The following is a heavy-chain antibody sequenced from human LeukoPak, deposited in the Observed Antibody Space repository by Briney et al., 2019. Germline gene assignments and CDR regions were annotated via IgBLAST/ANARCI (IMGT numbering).Heavy chain of an antibody. J-gene: IGHJ6*03. CDR3: ARGVRIRYYYYMDA. Sequence: SETLSLTCAVYGGSFSGYYWSWLRQPPGKGLEWIGEINHSGSTNYNPSLKSRVTISVDTSKNQFSLKLSSVTAADTAVYYCARGVRIRYYYYMDAWGKGTTVTVSS. CDR1: GGSFSGYY. V-gene: IGHV4-34*01. D-gene: IGHD2-21*01. CDR2: INHSGST.